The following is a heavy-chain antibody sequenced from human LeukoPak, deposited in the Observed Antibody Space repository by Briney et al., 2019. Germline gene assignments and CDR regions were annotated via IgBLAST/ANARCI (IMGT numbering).Heavy chain of an antibody. J-gene: IGHJ4*02. CDR1: GFTFSDYY. D-gene: IGHD2-2*01. CDR3: ATDPAVVVPAAMGIDY. V-gene: IGHV3-11*04. Sequence: GGSLRLSCAASGFTFSDYYMSWIRQAPGKGLEWVSYISSSGSTIYYADSVKGRFTISRDNAKNSLYLQMNSLRAEDTAVYYCATDPAVVVPAAMGIDYWGQGTLVTVSS. CDR2: ISSSGSTI.